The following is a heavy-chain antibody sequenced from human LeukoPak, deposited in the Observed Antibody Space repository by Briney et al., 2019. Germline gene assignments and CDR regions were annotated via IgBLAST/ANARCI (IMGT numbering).Heavy chain of an antibody. J-gene: IGHJ4*02. D-gene: IGHD6-19*01. Sequence: SETPSLTCTVSGGSISSYYWSWIRQPPGKGLEWIGYIYYSGSTNYNPSLKSRVTISVDTSKNQFSLKLSSVTAADTAVYYCARRPAGTYGALDYWGQGTLVTVSS. V-gene: IGHV4-59*08. CDR2: IYYSGST. CDR3: ARRPAGTYGALDY. CDR1: GGSISSYY.